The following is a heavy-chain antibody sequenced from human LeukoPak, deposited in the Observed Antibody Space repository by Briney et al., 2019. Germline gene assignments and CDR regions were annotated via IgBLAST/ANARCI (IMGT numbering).Heavy chain of an antibody. CDR3: AKGQGGRHIFSLDY. V-gene: IGHV3-30*18. D-gene: IGHD3-9*01. CDR2: ISYDGSNK. CDR1: GFTFSSYG. Sequence: GGSLRLSCAASGFTFSSYGMHWVRQAPGKGLEWVAVISYDGSNKYYADSVKGRFTISRDNSKNTLYLQMNSLRAEDTAVYYCAKGQGGRHIFSLDYWGQGTLVTVSS. J-gene: IGHJ4*02.